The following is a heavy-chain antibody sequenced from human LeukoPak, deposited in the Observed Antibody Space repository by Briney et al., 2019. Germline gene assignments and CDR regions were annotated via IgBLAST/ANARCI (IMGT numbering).Heavy chain of an antibody. D-gene: IGHD3-10*01. V-gene: IGHV3-23*01. CDR2: ISVSRGST. J-gene: IGHJ3*02. Sequence: PGGSLRLSCAASGFTFSSYAMSWVRQAPGKGLEWVSAISVSRGSTYYADSVKGRFTISRDNSKNTLYLQMNSLRVEDTAVYYCAMRDRGYGLDIWGQGTMVTVSS. CDR3: AMRDRGYGLDI. CDR1: GFTFSSYA.